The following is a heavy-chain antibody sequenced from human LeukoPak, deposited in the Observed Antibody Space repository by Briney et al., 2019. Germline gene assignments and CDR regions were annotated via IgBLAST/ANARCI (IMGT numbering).Heavy chain of an antibody. Sequence: GESLKISCKASGYTFSTSWIGWVRQLPGKGLGWMGIIYPGDSDTSYSPSFQGQVTVSVDRSITTAYLQWSSLKASDTAMYYCTRNRVGVLEWLSRWDAFDIWGQGTMVTVST. D-gene: IGHD3-3*01. V-gene: IGHV5-51*01. CDR2: IYPGDSDT. CDR3: TRNRVGVLEWLSRWDAFDI. CDR1: GYTFSTSW. J-gene: IGHJ3*02.